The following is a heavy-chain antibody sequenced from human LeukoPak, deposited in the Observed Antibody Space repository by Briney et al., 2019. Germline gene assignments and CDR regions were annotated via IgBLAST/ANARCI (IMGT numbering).Heavy chain of an antibody. Sequence: SETLSLTCTVSGGSISSSSYYWGWIRQPPGKGLEWIGSIYYSGSTYYNPSLKSRVTISVDTSKNQFSLKLSSVTAADTAVYYCARHIANWFDPWGQGTLVTVS. CDR2: IYYSGST. J-gene: IGHJ5*02. CDR3: ARHIANWFDP. D-gene: IGHD2-15*01. V-gene: IGHV4-39*01. CDR1: GGSISSSSYY.